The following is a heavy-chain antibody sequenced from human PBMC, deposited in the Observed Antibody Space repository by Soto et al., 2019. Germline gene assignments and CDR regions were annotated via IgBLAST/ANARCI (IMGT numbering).Heavy chain of an antibody. J-gene: IGHJ4*02. Sequence: SVKVSCKASGGTFSSYTISWVRQAPGQGLEWMGRIIPILGIANYAQKFQGRVTITADKSTSTAYMELSSLRSEDTAVYYCARAYGYNYYFDYWGQGTLVTVSS. D-gene: IGHD1-1*01. CDR2: IIPILGIA. CDR1: GGTFSSYT. CDR3: ARAYGYNYYFDY. V-gene: IGHV1-69*02.